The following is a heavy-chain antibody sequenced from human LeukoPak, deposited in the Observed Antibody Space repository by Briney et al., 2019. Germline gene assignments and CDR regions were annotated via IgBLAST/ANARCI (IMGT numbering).Heavy chain of an antibody. CDR2: INGESTFK. J-gene: IGHJ3*02. V-gene: IGHV3-21*01. D-gene: IGHD1-7*01. CDR1: GFSFSSPG. CDR3: AKYQTGTWTSYDSSDI. Sequence: GGSLRLSCTASGFSFSSPGMNWVRQAPGKGLEWVTSINGESTFKVYADSVKGRFTISRDNAKNSLYLQMDSLRAEDTAVYYCAKYQTGTWTSYDSSDIWGQGTLVTVSS.